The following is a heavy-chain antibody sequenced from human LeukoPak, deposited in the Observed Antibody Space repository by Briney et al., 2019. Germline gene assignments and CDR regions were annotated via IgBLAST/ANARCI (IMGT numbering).Heavy chain of an antibody. CDR2: INANGGGT. V-gene: IGHV1-2*06. CDR1: GYTFADYF. J-gene: IGHJ4*02. D-gene: IGHD1-26*01. Sequence: GSSVKVSCKTSGYTFADYFIHWVRQAPGQGLEWMGRINANGGGTEYQQKFQGRVTMTRDTSISTAYVEVNWLISDDTAIYYCARDVSSTPNWEFDYWGQGTLVTVSP. CDR3: ARDVSSTPNWEFDY.